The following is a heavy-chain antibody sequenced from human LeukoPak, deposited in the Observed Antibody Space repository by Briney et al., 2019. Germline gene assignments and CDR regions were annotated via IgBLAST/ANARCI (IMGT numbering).Heavy chain of an antibody. J-gene: IGHJ2*01. D-gene: IGHD5-18*01. CDR1: GGSISSSNW. Sequence: PSETLSLTCAVSGGSISSSNWWTWVRQPPGKGLEWIGEIYHTGIINYNPSLKSRVTISVDKSMNQFSLRLTSVTAADTAVYYCARAPGAWIQTRYFDLWGRGTLVTVSS. CDR2: IYHTGII. V-gene: IGHV4-4*02. CDR3: ARAPGAWIQTRYFDL.